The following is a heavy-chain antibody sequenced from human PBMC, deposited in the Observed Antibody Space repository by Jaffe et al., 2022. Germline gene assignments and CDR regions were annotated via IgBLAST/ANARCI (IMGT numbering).Heavy chain of an antibody. D-gene: IGHD3-22*01. J-gene: IGHJ4*02. CDR1: GFTFSSYE. CDR2: ISSSGSTI. CDR3: ARGRDYYDRHRYFDY. Sequence: EVQLVESGGGLVQPGGSLRLSCAASGFTFSSYEMNWVRQAPGKGLEWVSYISSSGSTIYYADSVKGRFTISRDNAKNSLYLQMNSLRAEDTAVYYCARGRDYYDRHRYFDYWGQGTLVTVSS. V-gene: IGHV3-48*03.